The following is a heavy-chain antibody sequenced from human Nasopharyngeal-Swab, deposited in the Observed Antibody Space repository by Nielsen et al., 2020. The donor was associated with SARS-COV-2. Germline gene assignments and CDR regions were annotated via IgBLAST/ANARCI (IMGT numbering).Heavy chain of an antibody. D-gene: IGHD1-26*01. CDR2: IRGNPYGGTT. Sequence: GESLKISCSASGFTFSDYAMIWFRQAPGKGLEWVGFIRGNPYGGTTEYAASVKDRFSISREDSKNIVYLQMNSLETGDTGVYYCARSVGSYYGQGAFDVWGQGTVVTVSS. CDR1: GFTFSDYA. CDR3: ARSVGSYYGQGAFDV. J-gene: IGHJ3*01. V-gene: IGHV3-49*03.